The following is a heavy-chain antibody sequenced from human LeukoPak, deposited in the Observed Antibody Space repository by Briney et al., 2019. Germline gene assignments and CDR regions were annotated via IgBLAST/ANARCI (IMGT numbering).Heavy chain of an antibody. CDR1: GFTFSSYA. V-gene: IGHV3-23*01. Sequence: PGGSLRLSCAASGFTFSSYAMSWVRQAPGKGLEWVSAISGSGGSTYYADSVKGRFTISRDNSKNTLYLQMNSLRAEDTAVYYCAKDHSSGWYVDLFDYWGQGTLVTVSS. CDR2: ISGSGGST. CDR3: AKDHSSGWYVDLFDY. D-gene: IGHD6-19*01. J-gene: IGHJ4*02.